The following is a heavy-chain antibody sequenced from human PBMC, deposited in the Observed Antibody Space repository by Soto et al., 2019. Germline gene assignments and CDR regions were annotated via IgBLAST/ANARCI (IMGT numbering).Heavy chain of an antibody. Sequence: QVQLVESGGGVVQPGGSLTLSCAASGSSFSHFGMHWVRQAPGNGPEWVAVISYDGTKKYYLDSVKGRFTISRDNSKNTLYLQMTSLRPEDTALYFCARAPGGGDSAYFYYAMDVWGQGTTVTVSS. CDR1: GSSFSHFG. D-gene: IGHD2-21*02. CDR3: ARAPGGGDSAYFYYAMDV. J-gene: IGHJ6*02. V-gene: IGHV3-30*03. CDR2: ISYDGTKK.